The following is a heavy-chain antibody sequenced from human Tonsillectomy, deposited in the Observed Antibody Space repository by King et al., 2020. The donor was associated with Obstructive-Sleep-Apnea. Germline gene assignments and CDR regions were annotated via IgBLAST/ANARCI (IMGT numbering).Heavy chain of an antibody. CDR3: ARDFLDSGGYYYYGMDV. V-gene: IGHV3-66*01. Sequence: VQLVESGGGLVQPGGSLRLSCAASGFTVSSNYMSWVRQAPGKGREGVSVIYSGGSTYYADSVKGRFTISRDNSKNTLDLQMNSLRAEDTDVYYCARDFLDSGGYYYYGMDVWGQGTTVTVSS. CDR2: IYSGGST. J-gene: IGHJ6*02. CDR1: GFTVSSNY. D-gene: IGHD1-26*01.